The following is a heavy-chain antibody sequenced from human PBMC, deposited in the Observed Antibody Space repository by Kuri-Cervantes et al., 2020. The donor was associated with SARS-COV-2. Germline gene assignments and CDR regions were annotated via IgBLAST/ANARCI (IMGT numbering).Heavy chain of an antibody. CDR3: AKEAQRVRVGATSLFY. J-gene: IGHJ4*02. CDR2: ISGSGGST. V-gene: IGHV3-23*01. D-gene: IGHD1-26*01. CDR1: GFTFSSYA. Sequence: GESLKISCAASGFTFSSYAMSRVRQAPGKGLEWVSAISGSGGSTYYADSVKGRFTISRDNSKNTLYLQMNSLRAEDTAVYYCAKEAQRVRVGATSLFYWGQGTLVTVSS.